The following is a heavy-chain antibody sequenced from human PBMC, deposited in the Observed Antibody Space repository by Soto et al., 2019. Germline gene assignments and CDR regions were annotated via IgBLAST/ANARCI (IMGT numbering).Heavy chain of an antibody. Sequence: PGGSLRLSCAASGFSFSSYEMNWVRQAPGKGLEWVSYISSSGTTTYNADSVKDRFTISRDNAKNSLYLQMNSLRAEDTAVYYCARRFDDWGQGTLVTVSS. V-gene: IGHV3-48*03. CDR1: GFSFSSYE. CDR3: ARRFDD. CDR2: ISSSGTTT. J-gene: IGHJ4*02.